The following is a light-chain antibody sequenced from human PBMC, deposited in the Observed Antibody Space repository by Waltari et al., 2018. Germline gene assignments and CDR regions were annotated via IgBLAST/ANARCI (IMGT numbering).Light chain of an antibody. CDR2: DVN. Sequence: QSAPAQPRSVSGSPGQSVTISCTGSSSNVGGYNYVSWYQQYPGQAPKLMLYDVNKRPSGVPHRFSGSKSGDTASLTISGLQAEDEADYYCCSYAGSYTYVFGTGTKVTV. CDR1: SSNVGGYNY. V-gene: IGLV2-11*01. J-gene: IGLJ1*01. CDR3: CSYAGSYTYV.